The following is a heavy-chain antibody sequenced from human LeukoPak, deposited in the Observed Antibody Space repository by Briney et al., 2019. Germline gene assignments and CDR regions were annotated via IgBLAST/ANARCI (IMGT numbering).Heavy chain of an antibody. J-gene: IGHJ4*02. D-gene: IGHD2-21*02. CDR1: GFTFSRFW. V-gene: IGHV3-7*02. CDR3: ARTYGGDGGQRFDY. Sequence: QPGGSLRLSCAASGFTFSRFWMSWVRQAPGKGLEWVANIKQDGSEKYYVDSVKGRFTISRDNAKNSLYLQMNSLRAEDTAIYYCARTYGGDGGQRFDYWGQGTLVTVSS. CDR2: IKQDGSEK.